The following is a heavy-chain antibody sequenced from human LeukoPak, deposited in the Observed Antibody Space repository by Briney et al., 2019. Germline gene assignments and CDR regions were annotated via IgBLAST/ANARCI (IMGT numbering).Heavy chain of an antibody. CDR2: ICLDGRI. CDR3: ASQGGLRNDF. V-gene: IGHV4-4*02. J-gene: IGHJ4*02. CDR1: GGSITSRDC. D-gene: IGHD2-15*01. Sequence: SETLSLTCGVSGGSITSRDCWSWVRQPPGKGLEWIGEICLDGRIHYTPSLKSRISISIDRSKDQFSLNLISVAAANTAIYFCASQGGLRNDFWGQGTLVTVSS.